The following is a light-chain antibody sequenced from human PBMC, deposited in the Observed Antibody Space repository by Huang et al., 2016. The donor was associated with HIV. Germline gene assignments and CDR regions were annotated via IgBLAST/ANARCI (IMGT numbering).Light chain of an antibody. Sequence: EIVMTQSPATLSVSAGERATLSCWARQSVSSDLAWYQQKPGQAPRLLIHGASTRATGIPARFSGSGSGTEFTLTISNLQSEDFAVYYCQQYKNWPPLTFGGGTKVEIK. CDR3: QQYKNWPPLT. V-gene: IGKV3-15*01. CDR1: QSVSSD. J-gene: IGKJ4*01. CDR2: GAS.